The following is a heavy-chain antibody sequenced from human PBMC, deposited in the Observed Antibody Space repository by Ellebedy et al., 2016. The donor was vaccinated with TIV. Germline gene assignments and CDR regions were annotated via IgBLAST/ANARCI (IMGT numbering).Heavy chain of an antibody. CDR1: DFTVSNNY. CDR3: ATYRRAYDV. V-gene: IGHV3-53*01. D-gene: IGHD3-16*02. Sequence: GESLKISCAASDFTVSNNYMTWVRQAPGKGLEWASNIHNDGNTYYADSVRGRFTMSRDNSKNTLFLQMNSLRAEDTAVYYCATYRRAYDVWGQGTMVTVSS. J-gene: IGHJ3*01. CDR2: IHNDGNT.